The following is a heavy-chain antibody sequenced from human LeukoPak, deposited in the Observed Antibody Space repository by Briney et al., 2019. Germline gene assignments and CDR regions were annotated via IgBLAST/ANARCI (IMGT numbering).Heavy chain of an antibody. V-gene: IGHV3-23*01. CDR3: AKGDNYGSGRSRGDDY. D-gene: IGHD3-10*01. CDR1: GFTFSSYA. CDR2: ISGSGGST. J-gene: IGHJ4*02. Sequence: GGSLRLSCAASGFTFSSYAMSWVRQAPGKGLEWVSAISGSGGSTYYADSVKGRFTISRDNAKNSLYLQMNSLRAEDTAVYYCAKGDNYGSGRSRGDDYWGQGTLVTVSS.